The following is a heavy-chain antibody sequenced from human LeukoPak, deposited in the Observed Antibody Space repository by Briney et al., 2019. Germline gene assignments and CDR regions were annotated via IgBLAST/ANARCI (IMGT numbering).Heavy chain of an antibody. Sequence: GGSLRLSCAASGFTLSSYAMSWVRQAPGKGLEWVSAISGSGGSTYYADSVKGRFTISRDNSKNTLYLQMNSLRAEDTAVYYCAKDRIGSSGYYTGGYWGQGTLVTVSS. D-gene: IGHD3-22*01. J-gene: IGHJ4*02. CDR1: GFTLSSYA. CDR3: AKDRIGSSGYYTGGY. CDR2: ISGSGGST. V-gene: IGHV3-23*01.